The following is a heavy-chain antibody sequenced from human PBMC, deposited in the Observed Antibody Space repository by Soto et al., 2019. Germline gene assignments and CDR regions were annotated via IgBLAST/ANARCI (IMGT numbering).Heavy chain of an antibody. V-gene: IGHV1-2*04. CDR1: GYTFTSYG. CDR2: IYPNSGAT. J-gene: IGHJ5*02. D-gene: IGHD4-4*01. CDR3: ARDRRNSWYWLDP. Sequence: ASVKVSCKASGYTFTSYGNSWVRQAPGQGLEWMGWIYPNSGATDYAQKFQGWVTMTRDTSISTAYLELSRLKSDDTAVYYCARDRRNSWYWLDPWGQGTPVTVSS.